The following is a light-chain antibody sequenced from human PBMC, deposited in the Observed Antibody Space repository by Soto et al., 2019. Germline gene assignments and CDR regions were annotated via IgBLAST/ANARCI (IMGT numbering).Light chain of an antibody. CDR2: SAS. J-gene: IGKJ3*01. V-gene: IGKV3-20*01. CDR3: QQYGSSPFT. Sequence: DIQLTQSPGTLSSSPGERATLSCRASQNINNNFLTWYQQKSDQAPRLLINSASRGATGVPDRFSGSGSGTNFTLTISSLEPEDFAVYYCQQYGSSPFTFGPGTKVDIK. CDR1: QNINNNF.